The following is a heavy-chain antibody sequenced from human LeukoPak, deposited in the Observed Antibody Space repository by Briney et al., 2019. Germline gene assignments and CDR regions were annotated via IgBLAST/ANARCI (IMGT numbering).Heavy chain of an antibody. V-gene: IGHV1-2*02. J-gene: IGHJ5*02. CDR3: ARHYYDFWSGYSPNWFDP. CDR2: INPNSGGT. CDR1: GYTFTGYY. D-gene: IGHD3-3*01. Sequence: AASVKVSCKASGYTFTGYYMHWVRQAPGQGLEWMGWINPNSGGTNYAQKFQGRVTMTRDTSISTAYMELSRLRSDDTAVYYCARHYYDFWSGYSPNWFDPWGQGTLVTVSS.